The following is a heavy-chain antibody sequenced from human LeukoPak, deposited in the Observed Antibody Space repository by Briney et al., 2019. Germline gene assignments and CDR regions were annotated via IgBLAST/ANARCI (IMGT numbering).Heavy chain of an antibody. Sequence: GGSLRLSCAASGFTFSGSAMHWVRQASGKGLEWVGRIRSKANSYATAYAASVKGRFTISRDDSKNTAYLQMNSLKTEDTAVYYCTRPEYSSSSVWFDRWGQGTLVTVSS. CDR2: IRSKANSYAT. J-gene: IGHJ5*02. CDR3: TRPEYSSSSVWFDR. CDR1: GFTFSGSA. V-gene: IGHV3-73*01. D-gene: IGHD6-6*01.